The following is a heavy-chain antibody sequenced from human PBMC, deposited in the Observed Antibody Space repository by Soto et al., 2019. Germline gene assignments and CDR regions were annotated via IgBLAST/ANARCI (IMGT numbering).Heavy chain of an antibody. CDR1: GYTFTSYG. V-gene: IGHV1-18*01. J-gene: IGHJ4*02. Sequence: QVPLAQSGAEVKKPGASVKVSCKASGYTFTSYGISWVRQAPGQGLEWMGWISAYNGNTNYAQKLQGRVTMTTDTSTSTAYMELRSLGSDDTAVYYCASGWFGEFVYYFDYWGQGTLVTVSS. D-gene: IGHD3-10*01. CDR2: ISAYNGNT. CDR3: ASGWFGEFVYYFDY.